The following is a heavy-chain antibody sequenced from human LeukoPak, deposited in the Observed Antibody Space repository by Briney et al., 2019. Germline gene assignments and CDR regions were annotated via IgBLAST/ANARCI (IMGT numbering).Heavy chain of an antibody. CDR2: IHPSDSYT. Sequence: GESLKISCKASGYIFSDYYITWLRQMPGKGLEWMGRIHPSDSYTTYSPSFQGQATISADKSITTAYLQWSSLKASDTAMYYCARHGTPAAAGSGFDIWGQGTMVTVSS. D-gene: IGHD6-13*01. CDR1: GYIFSDYY. V-gene: IGHV5-10-1*04. J-gene: IGHJ3*02. CDR3: ARHGTPAAAGSGFDI.